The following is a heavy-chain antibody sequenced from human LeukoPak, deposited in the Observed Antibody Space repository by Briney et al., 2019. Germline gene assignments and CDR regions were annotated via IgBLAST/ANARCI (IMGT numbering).Heavy chain of an antibody. CDR2: IYHSGST. J-gene: IGHJ3*02. Sequence: SETLSLTCAVSGYTISSGYYWGWIRQPPGKGLEWIGSIYHSGSTYYNPSLKSRVTISVDTSKNQFSLKLSSVTAADTAVYYCARHRSGIWGQGTKVTVSS. D-gene: IGHD6-19*01. V-gene: IGHV4-38-2*01. CDR3: ARHRSGI. CDR1: GYTISSGYY.